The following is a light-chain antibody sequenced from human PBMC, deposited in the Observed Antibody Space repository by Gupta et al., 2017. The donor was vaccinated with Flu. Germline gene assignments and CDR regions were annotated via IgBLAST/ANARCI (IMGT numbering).Light chain of an antibody. CDR3: QKRSNWPPYT. Sequence: EIVLTHSPATLSLSPGERATLSCRASQSVSSYLAWYQQKPGQAPRLLIYDASNRDTGIPARFSGSGFGKDLTLTISSREQEDFAGYYCQKRSNWPPYTFGQGSKLEIK. V-gene: IGKV3-11*01. CDR1: QSVSSY. CDR2: DAS. J-gene: IGKJ2*01.